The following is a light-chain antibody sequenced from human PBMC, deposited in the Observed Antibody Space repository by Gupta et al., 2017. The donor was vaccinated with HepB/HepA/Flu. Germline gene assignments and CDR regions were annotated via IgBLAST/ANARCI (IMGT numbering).Light chain of an antibody. V-gene: IGKV3-15*01. CDR1: QNVRSN. Sequence: EIVMTQSPATLSESPGERATLSCRASQNVRSNLGWFQQKPGQAPRPLIYAASSRDTGVPARFSGSGSGTDFTLTISSLQSEDFAIYYCQQYNSWPITFGQGTRLEIK. CDR2: AAS. J-gene: IGKJ5*01. CDR3: QQYNSWPIT.